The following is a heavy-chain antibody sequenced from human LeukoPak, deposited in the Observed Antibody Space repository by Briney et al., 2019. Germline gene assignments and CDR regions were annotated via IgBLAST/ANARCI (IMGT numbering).Heavy chain of an antibody. Sequence: PSETLSLTCTVSSGSISSGGYYWSWIRQHPGKGLEWIGYIYYSGSTYYNPSLKSRVTISVDTSKNQFSLKLSSVTAADTAVYYCARECSSTSCYLGGLDYWGQGTLVTVSS. CDR1: SGSISSGGYY. CDR3: ARECSSTSCYLGGLDY. D-gene: IGHD2-2*01. V-gene: IGHV4-31*03. J-gene: IGHJ4*02. CDR2: IYYSGST.